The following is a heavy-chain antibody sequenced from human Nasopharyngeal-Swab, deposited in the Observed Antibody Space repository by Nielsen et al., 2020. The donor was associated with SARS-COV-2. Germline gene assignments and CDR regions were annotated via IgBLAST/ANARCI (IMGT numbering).Heavy chain of an antibody. CDR3: ARRADFTIFGVVSNWFDP. J-gene: IGHJ5*02. Sequence: SETLSLTCTVSGGSISSGGYYWSWIRQHPGKGLEWIGYIYYSGSTYYNPSLKSRVTISVDTSKNQFSLKLSSVTAADTAVYYRARRADFTIFGVVSNWFDPWGQGTLVTVSS. CDR1: GGSISSGGYY. D-gene: IGHD3-3*01. CDR2: IYYSGST. V-gene: IGHV4-31*03.